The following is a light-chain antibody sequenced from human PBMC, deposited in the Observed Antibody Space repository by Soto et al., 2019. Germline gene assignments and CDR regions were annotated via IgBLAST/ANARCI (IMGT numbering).Light chain of an antibody. CDR2: AAP. CDR3: QQYYSYPRT. CDR1: QSISSY. J-gene: IGKJ4*01. V-gene: IGKV1-39*01. Sequence: DIQMTQSPSSLSASVGDRVTITCRASQSISSYLNWYQQKPGKAPKLLIYAAPTLQSGVPSTFSGSGSGTDFTLTISSLQSEDFATYYCQQYYSYPRTFGGGTKVDIK.